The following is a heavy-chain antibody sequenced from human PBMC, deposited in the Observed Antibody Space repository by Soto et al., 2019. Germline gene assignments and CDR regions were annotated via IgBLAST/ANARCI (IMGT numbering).Heavy chain of an antibody. Sequence: RLSCEAAEGRCSSFAMNWVRQAPGKGLEWVSAIGDSGASTYYADSVKGRFTISRDNSRNTLYLQLNSLRAEDTAVYYCAKGVELDVWGNGTTVTVSS. CDR2: IGDSGAST. CDR1: EGRCSSFA. D-gene: IGHD1-26*01. V-gene: IGHV3-23*01. CDR3: AKGVELDV. J-gene: IGHJ6*04.